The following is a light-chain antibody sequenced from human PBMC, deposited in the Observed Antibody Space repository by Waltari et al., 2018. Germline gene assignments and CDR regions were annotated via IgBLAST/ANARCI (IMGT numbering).Light chain of an antibody. CDR3: CSYAGSSNVV. CDR1: SSDVGGYNY. Sequence: QSALTQPASVSGSPGQSITISCTGTSSDVGGYNYVSWYQQHPGKATKLMIYDVSKRPSGVSNRFSGSKSGNTASLTISGLQAVDEADYYCCSYAGSSNVVFGGGTNLTVL. J-gene: IGLJ2*01. CDR2: DVS. V-gene: IGLV2-23*02.